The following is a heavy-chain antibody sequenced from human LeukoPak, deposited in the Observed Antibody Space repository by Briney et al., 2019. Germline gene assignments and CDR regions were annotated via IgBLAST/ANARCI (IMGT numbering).Heavy chain of an antibody. CDR2: IRYDGSNK. CDR3: AKDRSLLWFGGFDY. V-gene: IGHV3-30*02. CDR1: GFTFSSYG. D-gene: IGHD3-10*01. Sequence: PGGSLRLSCAASGFTFSSYGMHWVRQAPGKGLEWVAFIRYDGSNKYYADSVKGRFTISRDNSKNTLYLQMNSLRAEDTAVYYCAKDRSLLWFGGFDYWGQGTPVTVSS. J-gene: IGHJ4*02.